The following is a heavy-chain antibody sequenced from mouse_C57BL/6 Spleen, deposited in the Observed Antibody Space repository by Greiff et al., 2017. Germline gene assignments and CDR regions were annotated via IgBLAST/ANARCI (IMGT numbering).Heavy chain of an antibody. Sequence: QVQLQQPGAELVKPGASVKVSCKASGYTFTSYWMHWVKQRPGQGLEWIGRIHPSDSDTTYNQKFKGKAPLTVAKSSTPAYIQLSSLASEDSAVYYCALLRPLTALDFDVWGTGTTVTVSS. CDR3: ALLRPLTALDFDV. CDR2: IHPSDSDT. CDR1: GYTFTSYW. V-gene: IGHV1-74*01. J-gene: IGHJ1*03. D-gene: IGHD1-2*01.